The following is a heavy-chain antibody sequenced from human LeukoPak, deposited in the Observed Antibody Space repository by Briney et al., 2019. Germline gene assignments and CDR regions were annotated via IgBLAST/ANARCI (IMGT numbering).Heavy chain of an antibody. CDR3: AREGVAGLNYFDY. V-gene: IGHV1-8*01. CDR2: MNPNSGNT. Sequence: ASVKVSCKASGYTFTSYDINWVRQATGQGLEWMGWMNPNSGNTGYAQKFQGRVTITTDESTSTAYMELSSLRSEDTAVYYCAREGVAGLNYFDYWGQGTLVTVSS. D-gene: IGHD3-10*01. J-gene: IGHJ4*02. CDR1: GYTFTSYD.